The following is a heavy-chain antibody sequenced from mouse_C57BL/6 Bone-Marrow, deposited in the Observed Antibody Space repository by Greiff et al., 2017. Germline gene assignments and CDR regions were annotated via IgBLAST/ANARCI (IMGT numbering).Heavy chain of an antibody. Sequence: VQLQQSGPELVKPGASEKISCKASGYTFTSYWMHWVKQRPGQGLEWIGEIDPSDSYTNYNQKCKGKSTLTVDKSSSTAYMQLSSLTSEDSAVYYCARYPLYYDYDDYAMDYWGQGTSVTVSS. J-gene: IGHJ4*01. CDR3: ARYPLYYDYDDYAMDY. CDR2: IDPSDSYT. V-gene: IGHV1-69*01. CDR1: GYTFTSYW. D-gene: IGHD2-4*01.